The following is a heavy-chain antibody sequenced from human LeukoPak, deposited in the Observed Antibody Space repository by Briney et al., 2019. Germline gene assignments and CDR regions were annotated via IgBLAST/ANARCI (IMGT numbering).Heavy chain of an antibody. D-gene: IGHD6-19*01. Sequence: GASVKVSCKASGYIFSGYHMHWMRQAPGQGLEWMGWINPNSGGTNYAQQFQGRVTMTRDTSIRTAYMELSRLRSDDTAVYYCARVARAGSGWYVGDYWGQGTLVTVSS. CDR1: GYIFSGYH. CDR2: INPNSGGT. V-gene: IGHV1-2*02. CDR3: ARVARAGSGWYVGDY. J-gene: IGHJ4*02.